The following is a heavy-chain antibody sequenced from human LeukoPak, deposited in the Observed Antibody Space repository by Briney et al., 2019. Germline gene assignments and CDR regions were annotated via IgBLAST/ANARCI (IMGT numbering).Heavy chain of an antibody. CDR2: ISSGGTTL. D-gene: IGHD6-19*01. CDR1: GFTFSSYE. CDR3: ARVKGSGWYEVDY. J-gene: IGHJ4*02. V-gene: IGHV3-48*03. Sequence: GGSLRLSCAASGFTFSSYEMNWVRQAPGKGLEWVSHISSGGTTLYYADSVKGRFTISRDNVKNSLYLQMNSLSAEDTGVYYCARVKGSGWYEVDYWGQGTLVTVSS.